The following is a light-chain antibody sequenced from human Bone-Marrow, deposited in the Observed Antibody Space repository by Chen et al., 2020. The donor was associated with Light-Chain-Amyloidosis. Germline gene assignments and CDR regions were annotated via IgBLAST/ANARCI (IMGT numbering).Light chain of an antibody. CDR1: DLPTKY. V-gene: IGLV3-25*03. J-gene: IGLJ2*01. CDR3: QSADSSGTYEVR. Sequence: SYELTQPPSVSVSPGQTARITCSGDDLPTKYAYWYQQKPGQAPVLGIHRDTERPSGIAERFSGSSSGTTATLTSSGVQAEDEADYHCQSADSSGTYEVRFGGGTKLTVL. CDR2: RDT.